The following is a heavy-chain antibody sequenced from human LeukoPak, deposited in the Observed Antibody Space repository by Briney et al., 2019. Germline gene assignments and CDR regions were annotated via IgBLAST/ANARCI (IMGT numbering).Heavy chain of an antibody. CDR2: ISYDGSNI. D-gene: IGHD4-17*01. Sequence: QTGRSLRLSCAASGFTFSSSGMHWVRQAPGKGLEWVAFISYDGSNINYAGAVKGRFTISRDNSKNTLYLQMNSLRAEDTAVYYCAKDGALRAEPHYWGQGTLVTVSS. CDR3: AKDGALRAEPHY. J-gene: IGHJ4*02. CDR1: GFTFSSSG. V-gene: IGHV3-30*18.